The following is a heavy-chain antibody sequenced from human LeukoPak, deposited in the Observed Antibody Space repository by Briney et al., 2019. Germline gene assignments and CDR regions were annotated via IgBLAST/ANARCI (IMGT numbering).Heavy chain of an antibody. J-gene: IGHJ4*02. CDR3: ARSYGSGSYSEY. CDR1: GYSFSSHW. CDR2: IYPGDSDT. D-gene: IGHD3-10*01. V-gene: IGHV5-51*01. Sequence: GESLKISCKGSGYSFSSHWIGWVRQMAEKGLEWMGIIYPGDSDTRYSPSFQGQVTISADKSISSAYLQWSSLKASDTAMYYCARSYGSGSYSEYWGQGTLVTVSS.